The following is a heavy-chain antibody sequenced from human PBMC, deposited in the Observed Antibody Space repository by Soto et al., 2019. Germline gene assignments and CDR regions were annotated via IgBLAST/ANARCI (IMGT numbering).Heavy chain of an antibody. CDR2: IYYTGST. CDR1: GASIRSGGYY. CDR3: ARIEMASIK. Sequence: SETLSLTCSVSGASIRSGGYYWNWLRQSPGKGLEWIGHIYYTGSTFYSPSLKSRLTISLDTSKNQFSLDLRSVTAADTAMYYCARIEMASIKWGRGTLVTVSS. V-gene: IGHV4-31*03. J-gene: IGHJ4*02.